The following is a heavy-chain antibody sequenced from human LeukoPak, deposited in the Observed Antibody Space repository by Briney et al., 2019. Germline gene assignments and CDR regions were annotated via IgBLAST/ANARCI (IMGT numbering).Heavy chain of an antibody. CDR2: IYSGGST. J-gene: IGHJ6*03. Sequence: GGSLRLSCAASGFTVSSKYMSWVRQAPGKGLEWVSVIYSGGSTYYADSVKGRFTISRGNSKNTLYLQMNSLRAEDTAVYYCASGSGSYRSPYYYMDVWGTGTTVTVSS. D-gene: IGHD3-10*01. V-gene: IGHV3-53*01. CDR1: GFTVSSKY. CDR3: ASGSGSYRSPYYYMDV.